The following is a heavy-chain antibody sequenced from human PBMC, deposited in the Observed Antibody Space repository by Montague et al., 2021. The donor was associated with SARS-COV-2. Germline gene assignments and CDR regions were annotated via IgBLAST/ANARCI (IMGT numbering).Heavy chain of an antibody. CDR2: IHGRGDGT. CDR3: ARDQNHGMDV. J-gene: IGHJ6*04. V-gene: IGHV3-23*01. Sequence: SLRLPCAASGFTFSSHGMYWVRQPPGKGLEWVSEIHGRGDGTYYADSVTGRFTISRDNSKNTLYLQMNSLRVEDTAVYYCARDQNHGMDVWGKGTTVIVSS. D-gene: IGHD1-14*01. CDR1: GFTFSSHG.